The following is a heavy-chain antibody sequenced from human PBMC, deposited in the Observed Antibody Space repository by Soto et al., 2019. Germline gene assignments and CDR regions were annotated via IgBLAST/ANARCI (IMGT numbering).Heavy chain of an antibody. D-gene: IGHD6-19*01. CDR2: MNPYSGDT. J-gene: IGHJ1*01. CDR1: GYTFTNFH. Sequence: QLQLVQSGAEVRKPGASVTVSCKASGYTFTNFHFNWGLQATGQGLEWIGWMNPYSGDTGYAQNFQGRVTMTRDTSINTAYMEMTSLTSDDRAVYYCAIGSQGPVDHWGQGTQVTVSS. V-gene: IGHV1-8*02. CDR3: AIGSQGPVDH.